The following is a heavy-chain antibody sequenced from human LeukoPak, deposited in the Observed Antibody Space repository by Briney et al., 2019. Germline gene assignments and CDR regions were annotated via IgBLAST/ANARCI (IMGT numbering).Heavy chain of an antibody. CDR2: INPSGGST. Sequence: ASVKVSCKASGYTFTGYYMHWVRQAPGQGLEWMGIINPSGGSTSYAQKFQGRVTMTRDMSTSTVYMELSSLRSEDTAVYYCARDKEDYYGSGSYLRGDYFDYWGQGTLVTVSS. V-gene: IGHV1-46*01. J-gene: IGHJ4*02. CDR1: GYTFTGYY. D-gene: IGHD3-10*01. CDR3: ARDKEDYYGSGSYLRGDYFDY.